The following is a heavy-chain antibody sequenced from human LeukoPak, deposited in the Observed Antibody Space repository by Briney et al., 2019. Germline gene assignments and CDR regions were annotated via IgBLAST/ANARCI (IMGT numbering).Heavy chain of an antibody. CDR2: IYYSGST. Sequence: SETLSLTCTVSGGSISSYYWSWIRQPPGKGLEWIGYIYYSGSTNYNPSLKSRVTISVDTSKNQFSLKLSSVTAADTAVYYCARDRIQLWLFPDYWGQGTLVTVSS. D-gene: IGHD5-18*01. V-gene: IGHV4-59*12. CDR3: ARDRIQLWLFPDY. CDR1: GGSISSYY. J-gene: IGHJ4*02.